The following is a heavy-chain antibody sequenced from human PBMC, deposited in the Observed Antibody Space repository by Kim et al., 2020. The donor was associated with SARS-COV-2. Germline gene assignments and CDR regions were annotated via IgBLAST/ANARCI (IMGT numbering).Heavy chain of an antibody. Sequence: GESLKISCKGSGYSFTSYWISWVRQMPGKGLEWMGRIDPSDSYTNYSPSFQGHVTISADKSISTAYLQWSSLKASDTAMYYCARRGGYCSGGSCHYGMDVWGQGTTVTVSS. CDR2: IDPSDSYT. V-gene: IGHV5-10-1*01. CDR1: GYSFTSYW. D-gene: IGHD2-15*01. J-gene: IGHJ6*02. CDR3: ARRGGYCSGGSCHYGMDV.